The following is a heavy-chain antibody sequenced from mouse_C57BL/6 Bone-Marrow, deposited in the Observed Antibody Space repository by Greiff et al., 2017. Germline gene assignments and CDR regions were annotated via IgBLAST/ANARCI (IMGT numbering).Heavy chain of an antibody. D-gene: IGHD4-1*01. Sequence: EVQLQQSGPELVKPGASVKMSCKASGYTFTDYNMHWVKQSHGKSLEWIGYINPNNGGTSYNQKFKGKATLTVNQSSSTAYMELRSLTSEDSAVYYCARGSIWDYFDYWGQGTTLTVSS. J-gene: IGHJ2*01. V-gene: IGHV1-22*01. CDR2: INPNNGGT. CDR1: GYTFTDYN. CDR3: ARGSIWDYFDY.